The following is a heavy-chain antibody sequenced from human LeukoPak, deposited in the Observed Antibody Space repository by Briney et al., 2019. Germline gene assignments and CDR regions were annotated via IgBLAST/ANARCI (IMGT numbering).Heavy chain of an antibody. J-gene: IGHJ4*02. CDR1: GLTFNNYA. D-gene: IGHD6-19*01. V-gene: IGHV3-30*04. CDR3: AKGLASGWYPYYFDY. Sequence: GGSLRLSCAGTGLTFNNYAMHWVRQAPGEGLEWVAVISRDGTDQFYADSVKGRLTISRDNSQSTLYLYMNSLRAEDTAVYYCAKGLASGWYPYYFDYWGQGTLVTVSS. CDR2: ISRDGTDQ.